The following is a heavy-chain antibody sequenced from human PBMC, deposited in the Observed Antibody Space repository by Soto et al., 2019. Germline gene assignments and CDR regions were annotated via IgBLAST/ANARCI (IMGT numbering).Heavy chain of an antibody. Sequence: QVQLVQSGAEVKKPGSSVKVSCKASGGTFSSYAISWVRQAPGPGLEWMGGSIPIFGTANYAQKFQGRVTITADDSTSTAYMELSSLRSEDTAVYYCARSAAYFSGGSCYQIRYGMDVWCQGTTVTVSS. CDR3: ARSAAYFSGGSCYQIRYGMDV. D-gene: IGHD2-15*01. J-gene: IGHJ6*02. V-gene: IGHV1-69*01. CDR2: SIPIFGTA. CDR1: GGTFSSYA.